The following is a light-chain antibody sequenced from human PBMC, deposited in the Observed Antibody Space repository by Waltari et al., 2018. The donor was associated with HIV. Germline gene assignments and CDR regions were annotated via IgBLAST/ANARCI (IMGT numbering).Light chain of an antibody. CDR3: QVWDSSSDHPNWV. V-gene: IGLV3-21*02. CDR2: DDS. J-gene: IGLJ3*02. Sequence: SYVLTQPPSVSVAPGQTARITCGGNNIGSKSVPWYQQKPGQAPVLGVNDDSDRPSGIPDRFSVSNSGNTATLTISRVEAGDEADYYCQVWDSSSDHPNWVFGGGTKLTVL. CDR1: NIGSKS.